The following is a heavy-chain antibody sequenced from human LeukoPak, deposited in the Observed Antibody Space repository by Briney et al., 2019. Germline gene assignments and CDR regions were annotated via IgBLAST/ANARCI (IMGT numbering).Heavy chain of an antibody. CDR1: GGTFSSYA. Sequence: GASVKVSCKASGGTFSSYAISWVRQAPGQELEWMGGIIPIFGTANYAQKFQGRVTITADESTSTAYMEPSSLRSEDTAVYYCARENYYDSSPLDYWGQGTLVTVSS. J-gene: IGHJ4*02. D-gene: IGHD3-22*01. V-gene: IGHV1-69*13. CDR3: ARENYYDSSPLDY. CDR2: IIPIFGTA.